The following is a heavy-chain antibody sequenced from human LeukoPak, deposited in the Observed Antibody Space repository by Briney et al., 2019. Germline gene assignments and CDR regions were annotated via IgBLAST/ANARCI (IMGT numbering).Heavy chain of an antibody. D-gene: IGHD3-22*01. J-gene: IGHJ4*02. V-gene: IGHV4-34*01. CDR1: GGSFSGYY. Sequence: SETLSLTCAVYGGSFSGYYWSWIRQHPGKGLEWIGYIYYSGSTYYNPSLKSRVTISVDTSKNQFSLKLSSVTAADTAVYYCARGRVVVVTGYYFDYWGQGTLVTVSS. CDR2: IYYSGST. CDR3: ARGRVVVVTGYYFDY.